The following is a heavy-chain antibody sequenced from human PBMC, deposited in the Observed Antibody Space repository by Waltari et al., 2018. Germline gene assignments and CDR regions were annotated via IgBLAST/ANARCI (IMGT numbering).Heavy chain of an antibody. Sequence: QVQLQESGPGLVKPSEPLSLTCTVFGGSISSSYWSWIRQPPGKGLEWIGYSGNKYNPSLKSRVTISLDTSKNQFSLKLSSVTAADTAVYYCARSYTVTTSPIAGYWGQGTLVTVSS. CDR1: GGSISSSY. V-gene: IGHV4-59*01. CDR3: ARSYTVTTSPIAGY. J-gene: IGHJ4*02. D-gene: IGHD4-17*01. CDR2: SGN.